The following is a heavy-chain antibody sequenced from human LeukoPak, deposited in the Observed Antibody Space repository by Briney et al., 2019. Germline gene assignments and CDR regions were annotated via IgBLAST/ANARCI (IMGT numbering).Heavy chain of an antibody. J-gene: IGHJ6*02. Sequence: GGSLRLPCAASGFTFSNAWMSWVRQAPGKGLEWVGRIKSKTDGGTTDYAAPVKGRFTISRDDSKNTLYPQMNSLKTEDTAVYYCTTDHCSSTSCYKPNYYYGMDVWGQGTTVTVSS. CDR2: IKSKTDGGTT. D-gene: IGHD2-2*02. V-gene: IGHV3-15*01. CDR3: TTDHCSSTSCYKPNYYYGMDV. CDR1: GFTFSNAW.